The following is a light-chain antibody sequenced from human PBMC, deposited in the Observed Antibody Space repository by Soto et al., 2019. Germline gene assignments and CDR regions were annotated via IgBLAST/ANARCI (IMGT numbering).Light chain of an antibody. CDR1: QSVGSF. J-gene: IGKJ2*01. CDR3: QQRGAWPRT. V-gene: IGKV3-11*01. Sequence: EIVLTQAPATLSLSPGERATLSCRASQSVGSFLAWYRQTPGQAPRLLIYDASNRASGIPARFSVSGSGTDFTLTIRTLEPEYFAIYYYQQRGAWPRTFGQGTKLEIK. CDR2: DAS.